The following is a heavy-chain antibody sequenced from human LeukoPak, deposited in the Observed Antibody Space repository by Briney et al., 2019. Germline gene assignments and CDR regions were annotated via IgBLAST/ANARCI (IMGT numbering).Heavy chain of an antibody. Sequence: PGGSLILSCAASGFNFTTYWMHWVRQTPGKGLVWVSHINSDGSITSYADSVKGRFTSSRDNAKNTLYLQMNSLRAEDTAVYYCARDDVDMANAVWGQGTTVTVSS. CDR2: INSDGSIT. D-gene: IGHD5-12*01. CDR1: GFNFTTYW. V-gene: IGHV3-74*01. CDR3: ARDDVDMANAV. J-gene: IGHJ6*02.